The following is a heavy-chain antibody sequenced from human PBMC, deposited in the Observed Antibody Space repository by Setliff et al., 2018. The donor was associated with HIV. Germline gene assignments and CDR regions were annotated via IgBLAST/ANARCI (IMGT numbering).Heavy chain of an antibody. CDR2: VWYDGSNK. J-gene: IGHJ4*02. D-gene: IGHD1-26*01. V-gene: IGHV3-33*01. CDR1: GFRFNTYA. CDR3: ARGHSGSYFPYFDY. Sequence: HPGGSLRLSCAASGFRFNTYAMHWVRQAPGKGLEWVAVVWYDGSNKYYADSVKGRFTISRDNSKNTLYLQMNSLRAEDTAVYYCARGHSGSYFPYFDYWGQGTLVTVSS.